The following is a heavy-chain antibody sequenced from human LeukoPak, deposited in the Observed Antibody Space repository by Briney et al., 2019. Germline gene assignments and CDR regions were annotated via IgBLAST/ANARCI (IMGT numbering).Heavy chain of an antibody. V-gene: IGHV4-31*02. Sequence: PSETLSTTWSISGGHISSRRYSWSWIRQHPGKGLEWIGYISYARSTSYTPSLKSRVTISVDTSKNHFSLKLSSVTAADTAVYYCARWYSGSYRIAYWGQGILVTVSS. CDR3: ARWYSGSYRIAY. J-gene: IGHJ4*02. CDR1: GGHISSRRYS. CDR2: ISYARST. D-gene: IGHD1-26*01.